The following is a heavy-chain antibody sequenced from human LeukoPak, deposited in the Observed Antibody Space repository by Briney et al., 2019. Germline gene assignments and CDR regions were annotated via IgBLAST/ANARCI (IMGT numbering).Heavy chain of an antibody. V-gene: IGHV1-8*03. D-gene: IGHD3-22*01. Sequence: ASVKVSCKASGYTFTGYDINWVRQATGQGLEWTGWTNPNSGNTGYAQKFQGRVTITRNTSISTAYMELSSLRSEDTAVYYCARVTYYYDSSGYYWDYFDYWGQGTLVTVSS. CDR2: TNPNSGNT. CDR3: ARVTYYYDSSGYYWDYFDY. J-gene: IGHJ4*02. CDR1: GYTFTGYD.